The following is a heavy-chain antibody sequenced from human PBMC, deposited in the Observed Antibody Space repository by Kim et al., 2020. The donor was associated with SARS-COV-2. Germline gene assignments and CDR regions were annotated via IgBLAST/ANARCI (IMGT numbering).Heavy chain of an antibody. CDR2: INHSGST. V-gene: IGHV4-34*01. CDR1: GGSFSGYY. J-gene: IGHJ6*02. Sequence: SETLSLTCAVYGGSFSGYYWSWIRQPPGKGLEWIGEINHSGSTNYNPSLKSRVTISVDTSKNQFSLKLSSVTAADTAVYYCARRGEVLRFLEWLPSGAEDVWGQGTTVTVSS. D-gene: IGHD3-3*01. CDR3: ARRGEVLRFLEWLPSGAEDV.